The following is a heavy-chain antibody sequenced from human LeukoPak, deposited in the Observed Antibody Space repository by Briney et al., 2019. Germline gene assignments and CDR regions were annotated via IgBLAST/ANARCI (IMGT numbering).Heavy chain of an antibody. V-gene: IGHV3-66*02. Sequence: GGSLRLSCAASGFTVSSNYMSWVRQAPGKGLEGVSVIYSGGSTYYADSVKGRFTISRDNSKNTLYLQMNSLRAEDTAVYYCARAATTVMAVGYMDVWGKGTTVTVSS. D-gene: IGHD4-11*01. J-gene: IGHJ6*03. CDR3: ARAATTVMAVGYMDV. CDR2: IYSGGST. CDR1: GFTVSSNY.